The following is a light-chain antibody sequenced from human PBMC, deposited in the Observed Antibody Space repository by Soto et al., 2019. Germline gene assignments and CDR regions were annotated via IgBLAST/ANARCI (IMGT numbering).Light chain of an antibody. J-gene: IGKJ5*01. Sequence: ETVLTQSRATLSLSPGERATLSCKASQSVSSYLAWYQQKPGQAPRLLIYDASNRATGIPARFSGSGSGTDFTLTISSLEPEDFAVYYCQQRSNWISFGQGTRLEI. CDR2: DAS. V-gene: IGKV3-11*01. CDR1: QSVSSY. CDR3: QQRSNWIS.